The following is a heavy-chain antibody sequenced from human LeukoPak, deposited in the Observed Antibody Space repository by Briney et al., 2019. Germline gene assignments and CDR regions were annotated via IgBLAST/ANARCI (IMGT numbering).Heavy chain of an antibody. Sequence: PGGTLRLSCAASGFTFSSYAMSWVRQAPGEGLEWVSAISGSGGSTYYADSVKGRFTISRDNSKNTLSLQMNSLRAEDTAVYYCAKRADVVVVVAAVDYWGQGTLVIVSS. J-gene: IGHJ4*02. V-gene: IGHV3-23*01. CDR3: AKRADVVVVVAAVDY. CDR1: GFTFSSYA. D-gene: IGHD2-15*01. CDR2: ISGSGGST.